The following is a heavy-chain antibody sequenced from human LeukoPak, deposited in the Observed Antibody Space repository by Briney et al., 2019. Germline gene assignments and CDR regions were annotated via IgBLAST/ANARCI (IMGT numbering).Heavy chain of an antibody. CDR2: LYQSGST. J-gene: IGHJ4*02. D-gene: IGHD6-13*01. CDR3: ARYARVNRPAAGVDY. CDR1: GDSLIRNFYY. V-gene: IGHV4-39*01. Sequence: SETLSLTCTVSGDSLIRNFYYWGWIRQPPGKGLEWIGSLYQSGSTYYNPSLKSRVTISVDTSKNQLSLRLKSLTAADTAVYYCARYARVNRPAAGVDYWGQGTLVTVSS.